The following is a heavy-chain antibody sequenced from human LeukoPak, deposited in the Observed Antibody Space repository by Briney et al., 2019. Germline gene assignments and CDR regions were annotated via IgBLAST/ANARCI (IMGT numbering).Heavy chain of an antibody. V-gene: IGHV3-23*01. CDR3: ANPLWQQPEHNWFDP. CDR2: ISGSGGST. D-gene: IGHD6-13*01. J-gene: IGHJ5*02. Sequence: GGSLRLSYAASGFTFSSYALSWVRQAPGKGLEWVSAISGSGGSTYYADSVKGRFTISRDNSKNTLYLQMNSLRAEDTAVYYCANPLWQQPEHNWFDPWGQGTLVTVSS. CDR1: GFTFSSYA.